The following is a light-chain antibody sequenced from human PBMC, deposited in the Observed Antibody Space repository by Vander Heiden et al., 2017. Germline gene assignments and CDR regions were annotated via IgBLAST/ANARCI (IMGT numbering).Light chain of an antibody. V-gene: IGLV2-14*01. J-gene: IGLJ2*01. Sequence: QSALTQHASVSVSPGQSITTSCTVTTSDVGGYTFVSWYQQYPGRASKLIIYEVSYRPTGVSDRFSGSKSGNTASLTISGRQAEDEADYFCNSYTSSVTLLFGGGTTLTV. CDR2: EVS. CDR1: TSDVGGYTF. CDR3: NSYTSSVTLL.